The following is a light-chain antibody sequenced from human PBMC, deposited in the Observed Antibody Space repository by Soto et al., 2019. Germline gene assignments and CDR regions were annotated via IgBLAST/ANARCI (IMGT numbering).Light chain of an antibody. CDR2: DVS. J-gene: IGLJ1*01. Sequence: QSALTQPASVSGSPGQSITISCTGTSSDVGGYNYVSWYQQHPGKAPKLMIYDVSNRPSGVSNRFSGSKSGNTATLTISGLQAEDEADYYCRSYKSSSTYVFGTGTKLTV. CDR1: SSDVGGYNY. V-gene: IGLV2-14*01. CDR3: RSYKSSSTYV.